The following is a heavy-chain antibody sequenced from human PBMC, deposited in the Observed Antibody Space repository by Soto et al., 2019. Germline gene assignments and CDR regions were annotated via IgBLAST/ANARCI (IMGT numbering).Heavy chain of an antibody. D-gene: IGHD3-10*01. J-gene: IGHJ4*02. CDR2: ISGSGGST. Sequence: GGSLRLSCAASGFTFSSYAMSWVRQAPGKGLEWVSAISGSGGSTYYADSVKGRFTISRDNSKNTLYLQMNSLRAEDTAVYYCAKDLITMVRGVILYYFDYWGQGTLVTVSS. V-gene: IGHV3-23*01. CDR1: GFTFSSYA. CDR3: AKDLITMVRGVILYYFDY.